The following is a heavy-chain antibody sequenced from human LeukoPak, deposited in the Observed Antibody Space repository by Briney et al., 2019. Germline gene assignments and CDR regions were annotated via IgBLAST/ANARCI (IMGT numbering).Heavy chain of an antibody. CDR1: GYTFASYD. Sequence: GASVKVSCKASGYTFASYDINWVRQATGQGLGWMGWMNPNSGNTGYAQKFQGRATMTRNTSISTAYMELSSLRSEDTAVYYCARGKRFTYYDILTGYHNWFDPWGQGTLVTVSS. V-gene: IGHV1-8*01. CDR3: ARGKRFTYYDILTGYHNWFDP. CDR2: MNPNSGNT. D-gene: IGHD3-9*01. J-gene: IGHJ5*02.